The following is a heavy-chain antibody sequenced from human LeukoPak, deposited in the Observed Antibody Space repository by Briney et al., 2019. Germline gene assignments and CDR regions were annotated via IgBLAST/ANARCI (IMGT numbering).Heavy chain of an antibody. Sequence: SETLSLTCTVSGGSISSGDYYWSWIRQPPGKGLEWIGYIYYSGSTYYNPSLKSRVTISVDTSKNQFSLKLSSVTAADTAVYFCARGGASSSWSFDYWGQGTLVTVSS. V-gene: IGHV4-30-4*01. D-gene: IGHD6-13*01. CDR3: ARGGASSSWSFDY. CDR2: IYYSGST. CDR1: GGSISSGDYY. J-gene: IGHJ4*02.